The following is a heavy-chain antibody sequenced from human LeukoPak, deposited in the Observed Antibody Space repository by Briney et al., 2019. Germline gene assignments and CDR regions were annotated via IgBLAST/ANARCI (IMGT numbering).Heavy chain of an antibody. D-gene: IGHD1-26*01. CDR2: IYHSGST. V-gene: IGHV4-30-2*01. J-gene: IGHJ4*02. CDR3: ARAGSGSYLALGRGTAFDY. CDR1: GGSFSGYY. Sequence: SETLSLTCAVYGGSFSGYYWSWIRQPPGKGLEWIGYIYHSGSTYYNPSLKSRVTISVDRSKNQFSLKLSSVTAADTAVYYCARAGSGSYLALGRGTAFDYWGQGTLVTVSS.